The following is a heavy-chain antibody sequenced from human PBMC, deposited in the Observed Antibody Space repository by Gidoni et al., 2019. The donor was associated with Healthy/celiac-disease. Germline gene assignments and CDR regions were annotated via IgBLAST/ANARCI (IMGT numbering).Heavy chain of an antibody. D-gene: IGHD4-17*01. J-gene: IGHJ4*02. CDR2: IYYSGST. CDR3: AREDYGGNFGLD. CDR1: GGSLSSGDYY. Sequence: QVQLQASGPGLVKPSQTLSLTCTFSGGSLSSGDYYWSWIRQPPGKGLEWIGYIYYSGSTYYNPSLKSRVTISVDTSKNQFSLKLSSVTAADTAVYYCAREDYGGNFGLDWGQGTLVTVSS. V-gene: IGHV4-30-4*01.